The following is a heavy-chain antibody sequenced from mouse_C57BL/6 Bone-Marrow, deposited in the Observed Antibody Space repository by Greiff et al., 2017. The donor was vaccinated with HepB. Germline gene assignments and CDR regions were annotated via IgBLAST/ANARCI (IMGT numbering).Heavy chain of an antibody. V-gene: IGHV5-17*01. Sequence: EVKVEESGGGLVKPGGSLKLSCAASGFTFSDYGMHWVRQAPEKGLEWVAYISSGSSTIYYADTVKGRFTISRDNAKNTLFLQMTSLRSEDTAMYYCDYGSSYGGAMDYWGQGTSVTVSS. J-gene: IGHJ4*01. CDR2: ISSGSSTI. CDR3: DYGSSYGGAMDY. D-gene: IGHD1-1*01. CDR1: GFTFSDYG.